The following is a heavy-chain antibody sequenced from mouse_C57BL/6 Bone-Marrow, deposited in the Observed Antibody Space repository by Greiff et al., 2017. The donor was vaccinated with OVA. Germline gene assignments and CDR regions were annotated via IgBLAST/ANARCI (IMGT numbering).Heavy chain of an antibody. D-gene: IGHD1-1*01. CDR3: ARKTTVAATDY. J-gene: IGHJ2*01. CDR2: INPSTGGT. V-gene: IGHV1-42*01. Sequence: EVQVVESGPELVKPGASVKISCKASGYSFTGYYMNWVKQSPEKSLEWIGEINPSTGGTTYNQKFKAKATLTVDKSSSTAYMQLKSLTSEDSAVYYCARKTTVAATDYWGQGTTLTVSS. CDR1: GYSFTGYY.